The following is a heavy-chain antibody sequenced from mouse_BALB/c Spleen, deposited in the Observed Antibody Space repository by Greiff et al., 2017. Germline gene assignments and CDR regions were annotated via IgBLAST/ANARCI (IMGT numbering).Heavy chain of an antibody. Sequence: EVQLVESGGGLVQPGGSRKLSCAASGFTFSSFGMHWVRQAPEKGLEWVAYISSGSSTIDYADTVKGRFTISRDNPKNTLFLQMTSLRSEDTAMYYCARKYYGSSYWYFDVWGAGTTVTVSS. CDR2: ISSGSSTI. J-gene: IGHJ1*01. V-gene: IGHV5-17*02. CDR1: GFTFSSFG. D-gene: IGHD1-1*01. CDR3: ARKYYGSSYWYFDV.